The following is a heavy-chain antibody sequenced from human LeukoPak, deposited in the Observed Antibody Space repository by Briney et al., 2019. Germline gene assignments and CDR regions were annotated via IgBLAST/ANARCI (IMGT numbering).Heavy chain of an antibody. Sequence: SETLSLTCTVSGGSISSYYWSWIRQPPGKGLEWIGYIYYSGSTNYNPSLKSRVTISVDTSKNQFSLKLSSVTAADTAVYYCARDLIRHDSSGYYYHDAFDIWGQGTMVTVSS. CDR3: ARDLIRHDSSGYYYHDAFDI. CDR1: GGSISSYY. CDR2: IYYSGST. D-gene: IGHD3-22*01. J-gene: IGHJ3*02. V-gene: IGHV4-59*01.